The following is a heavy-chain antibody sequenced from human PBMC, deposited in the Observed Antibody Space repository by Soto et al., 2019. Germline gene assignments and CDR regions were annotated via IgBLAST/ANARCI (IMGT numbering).Heavy chain of an antibody. CDR3: ARIILRRVASVWYYYYGMDV. Sequence: QVTLKESGPVLVKPTEPLTLTCTVSGFSLSNARMGVSWIRQPPGKALEWLAHIFSNDEKSYSTSLKSRLTISKDTSKSQVVLTMTNMDPVDTATYYCARIILRRVASVWYYYYGMDVWGQGTTVTVSS. J-gene: IGHJ6*02. CDR2: IFSNDEK. D-gene: IGHD5-12*01. V-gene: IGHV2-26*01. CDR1: GFSLSNARMG.